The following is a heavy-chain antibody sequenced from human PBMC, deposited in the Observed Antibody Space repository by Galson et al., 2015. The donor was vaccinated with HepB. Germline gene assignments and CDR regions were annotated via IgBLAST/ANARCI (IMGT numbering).Heavy chain of an antibody. V-gene: IGHV3-30*04. CDR3: ARDGTAYDFWSGYFWFAP. CDR1: GFTFTIYA. Sequence: SLRLSCAASGFTFTIYAMHWVRQTPGKGLEWLASISHDEANESYADSVKGRFTISRDNSDNTLYLQMTSLTSDDTAVYYCARDGTAYDFWSGYFWFAPWGQGTLITVSS. D-gene: IGHD3-3*01. CDR2: ISHDEANE. J-gene: IGHJ5*02.